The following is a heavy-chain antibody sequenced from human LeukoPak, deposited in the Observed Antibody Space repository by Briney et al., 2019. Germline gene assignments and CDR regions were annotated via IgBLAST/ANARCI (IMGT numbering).Heavy chain of an antibody. CDR2: IYYSGST. D-gene: IGHD4-11*01. CDR1: GGSISSSSYY. CDR3: ARHPSATVGDY. V-gene: IGHV4-39*01. Sequence: PSETLSLTCTVSGGSISSSSYYWGWIRQPPGKGLGWIGSIYYSGSTYYNPSLKSRVTISVDTSKNQFSLKLSSVTAADTAVYYCARHPSATVGDYWGQGTLVTVSS. J-gene: IGHJ4*02.